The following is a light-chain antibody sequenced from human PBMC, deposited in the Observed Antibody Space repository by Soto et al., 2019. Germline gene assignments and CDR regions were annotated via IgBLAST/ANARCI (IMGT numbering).Light chain of an antibody. J-gene: IGKJ1*01. Sequence: EIVLTQSPATLSLSPGERATLSCRASQLISSYLAWYQQKPGQAPRLLIWDASNRATGIPARFSGSGSGTDFPLTITSLEPEYSAVYYCQQRSNWPPAFGPGTKVEIK. CDR1: QLISSY. CDR3: QQRSNWPPA. V-gene: IGKV3-11*01. CDR2: DAS.